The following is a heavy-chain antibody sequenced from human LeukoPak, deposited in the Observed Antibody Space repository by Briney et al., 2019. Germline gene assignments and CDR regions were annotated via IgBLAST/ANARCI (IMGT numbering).Heavy chain of an antibody. D-gene: IGHD3-9*01. CDR2: IYYSGST. Sequence: PSETLSLTCTVSGGSISSYYWSWIRQPPGKGLEWIGYIYYSGSTNYNPSLKSRVTISVDTSKNQFSLKLSSVTAADTAVYYCARGLYTYYDILTSYSTAYYYYMDVWGKGTTVTVSS. V-gene: IGHV4-59*01. CDR3: ARGLYTYYDILTSYSTAYYYYMDV. CDR1: GGSISSYY. J-gene: IGHJ6*03.